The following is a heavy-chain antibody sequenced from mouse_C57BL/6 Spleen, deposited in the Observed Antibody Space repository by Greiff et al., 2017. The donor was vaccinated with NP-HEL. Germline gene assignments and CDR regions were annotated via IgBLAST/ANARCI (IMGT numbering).Heavy chain of an antibody. CDR1: GFTFSDYY. Sequence: EVKLVESEGGLVQPGSSMKLSCTASGFTFSDYYMAWVRQVPEKGLEWVANINYDGSSTYYLDSLKSRFIISRDNAKNILYLQMSSLKSEDTATYYCAREGYYYGSFDYWGQSTTLTVSS. CDR3: AREGYYYGSFDY. D-gene: IGHD1-1*01. V-gene: IGHV5-16*01. J-gene: IGHJ2*01. CDR2: INYDGSST.